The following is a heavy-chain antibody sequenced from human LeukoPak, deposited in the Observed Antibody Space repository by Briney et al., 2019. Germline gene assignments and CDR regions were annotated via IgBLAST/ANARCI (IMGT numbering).Heavy chain of an antibody. CDR2: TDGATGNT. D-gene: IGHD4-23*01. Sequence: GASVKVSCKASGYTFTNYALHWVRQAPGQRLEWMGWTDGATGNTRFSQDFQGRLTITIDTSASTAYMELSSLRSEDTAEYYCARSPGGNARSWLDSWGQGTLVTVSS. CDR1: GYTFTNYA. V-gene: IGHV1-3*02. J-gene: IGHJ4*02. CDR3: ARSPGGNARSWLDS.